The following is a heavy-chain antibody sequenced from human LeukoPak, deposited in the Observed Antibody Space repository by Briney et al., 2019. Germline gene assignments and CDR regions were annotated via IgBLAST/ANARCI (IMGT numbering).Heavy chain of an antibody. V-gene: IGHV1-3*01. CDR1: GYTLSNSA. J-gene: IGHJ4*02. CDR3: ARPSRWLQYLYFDY. Sequence: ASVKVSCKASGYTLSNSAIHWVRQAPGQRLEWMGWINAGNGNTKYSQKFQGRVTITRDTSASTAYMELSSLRSEDTAVYYCARPSRWLQYLYFDYWGQGTLVTVSS. D-gene: IGHD5-24*01. CDR2: INAGNGNT.